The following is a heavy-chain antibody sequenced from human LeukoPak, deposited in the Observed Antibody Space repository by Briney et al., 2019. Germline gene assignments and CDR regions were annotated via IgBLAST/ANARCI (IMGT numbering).Heavy chain of an antibody. Sequence: SETLSLSCTVSGGSIGDYYWSWIRQPPGKGLEWIRYIHHSGSTNSNPSLKSRVTISVDTSKNQFSLRLSSVTAADTAVYYCARDTYYESSGYYEDYFDSWGQGTLVTVSS. J-gene: IGHJ4*02. CDR1: GGSIGDYY. D-gene: IGHD3-22*01. CDR2: IHHSGST. V-gene: IGHV4-59*01. CDR3: ARDTYYESSGYYEDYFDS.